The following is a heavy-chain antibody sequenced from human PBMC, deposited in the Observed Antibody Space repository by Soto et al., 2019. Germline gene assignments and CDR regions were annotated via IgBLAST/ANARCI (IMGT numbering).Heavy chain of an antibody. Sequence: VQLLESGGGLVQPGGSLRLSCAASGFTFRDYAMNWVRQAPGKGLEWVSDISGSGDSARYADCVRGRFTISRDNSRNTLYLQMNSLRVDDTAVYYCGKERRGSGWSVCNYWGQGTLVTVSS. CDR1: GFTFRDYA. J-gene: IGHJ4*02. CDR3: GKERRGSGWSVCNY. CDR2: ISGSGDSA. V-gene: IGHV3-23*01. D-gene: IGHD6-19*01.